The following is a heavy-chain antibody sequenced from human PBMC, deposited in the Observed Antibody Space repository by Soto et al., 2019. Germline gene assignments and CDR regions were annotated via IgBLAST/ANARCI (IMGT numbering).Heavy chain of an antibody. D-gene: IGHD5-12*01. CDR1: GFTFSSYA. V-gene: IGHV3-23*01. CDR2: ISGSGGST. Sequence: PGGSLRLSCAASGFTFSSYAMSWVRLAPGKGVEWVSAISGSGGSTYYADSVKGRFTIARDNSKNPLYLQMNSLRAEDTAVHYCAKDRGSGYDYRLDRPHWGQGTLVTVSS. CDR3: AKDRGSGYDYRLDRPH. J-gene: IGHJ4*02.